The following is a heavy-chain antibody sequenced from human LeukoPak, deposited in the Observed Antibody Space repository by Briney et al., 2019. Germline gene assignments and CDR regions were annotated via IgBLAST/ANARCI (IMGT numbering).Heavy chain of an antibody. CDR2: LYTRGST. CDR1: GPSISSYY. D-gene: IGHD2-2*01. J-gene: IGHJ4*02. Sequence: SETLSLTCTVSGPSISSYYGRWIPQPAGGGLECIGCLYTRGSTTYNPSLKSRVTMSEDTPKKQFFLKLSSVEPRDPAVYFCDIEGSIGGSRTGSGRRIWCWGQGTSVSAS. V-gene: IGHV4-4*07. CDR3: DIEGSIGGSRTGSGRRIWC.